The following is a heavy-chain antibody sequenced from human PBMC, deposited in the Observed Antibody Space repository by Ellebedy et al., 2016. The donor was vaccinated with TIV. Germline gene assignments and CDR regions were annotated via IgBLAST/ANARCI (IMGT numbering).Heavy chain of an antibody. D-gene: IGHD6-13*01. CDR2: ISYDGSNK. J-gene: IGHJ3*02. CDR1: GFTFSSYA. CDR3: ATGFLMVSYSSSWDAFDI. V-gene: IGHV3-30-3*01. Sequence: GESLKISXAASGFTFSSYAMHWVRQAPGKGLEWVAVISYDGSNKYYADSVKGRFTISRDNSKNTLYLQMNSLRAEDTAVYYCATGFLMVSYSSSWDAFDIWGQGTMVTVSS.